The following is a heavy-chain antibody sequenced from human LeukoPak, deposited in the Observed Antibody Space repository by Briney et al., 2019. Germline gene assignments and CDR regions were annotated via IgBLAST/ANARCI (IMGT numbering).Heavy chain of an antibody. J-gene: IGHJ3*02. V-gene: IGHV4-4*07. CDR2: IYTSGST. CDR1: GGSISSYY. Sequence: SETLSLTCTVSGGSISSYYWSWIRQPAGKGLEGIGRIYTSGSTNYNPSLKSRVTMSVDTSKNQFSLKLSSVTAADTAVYYCARGSITIFGDAFDTWGQGTMVTVSS. D-gene: IGHD3-3*01. CDR3: ARGSITIFGDAFDT.